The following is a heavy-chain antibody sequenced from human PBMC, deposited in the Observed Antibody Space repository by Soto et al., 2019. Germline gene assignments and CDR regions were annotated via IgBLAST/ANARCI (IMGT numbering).Heavy chain of an antibody. J-gene: IGHJ4*02. CDR1: VGSVTSDEDY. D-gene: IGHD1-26*01. CDR3: ATESGSTEGYFDY. V-gene: IGHV4-30-4*01. Sequence: SETLSLTCTVSVGSVTSDEDYWSWIRQSPGKGLEWIGYISNSGSTGNKPSLKTRLSMSVDRSKNQFTLRLTSVTAADTAVYFCATESGSTEGYFDYWGQGTQVTVSS. CDR2: ISNSGST.